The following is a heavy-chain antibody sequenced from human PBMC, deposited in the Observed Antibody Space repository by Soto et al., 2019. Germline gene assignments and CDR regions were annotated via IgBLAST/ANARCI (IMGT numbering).Heavy chain of an antibody. V-gene: IGHV3-15*01. D-gene: IGHD1-26*01. CDR3: TTAAGGMWGADY. CDR2: VKSKSDGATT. Sequence: PGGSLRLSCAASGFTFSNVWMSWVRQAPGKGLEWVGRVKSKSDGATTDYAAPVKGRFTVSRDDSQSTLSLQMDSLEIEDTAVYFCTTAAGGMWGADYWGQGTPVTVSS. J-gene: IGHJ4*02. CDR1: GFTFSNVW.